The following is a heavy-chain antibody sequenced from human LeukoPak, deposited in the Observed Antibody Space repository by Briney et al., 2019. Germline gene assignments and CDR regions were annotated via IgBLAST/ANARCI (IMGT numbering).Heavy chain of an antibody. V-gene: IGHV3-30*02. D-gene: IGHD5-18*01. CDR3: EGQQLWFFDY. J-gene: IGHJ4*02. CDR1: GFTFSSNG. CDR2: IRYDGNNQ. Sequence: GGSLRLSCAASGFTFSSNGMHWVRQAPGKGLEWVAFIRYDGNNQYYADSVKGRFTISRDNSKNTLYLQMNSLRAEDTAVYTKEGQQLWFFDYWGQGTLVTVSS.